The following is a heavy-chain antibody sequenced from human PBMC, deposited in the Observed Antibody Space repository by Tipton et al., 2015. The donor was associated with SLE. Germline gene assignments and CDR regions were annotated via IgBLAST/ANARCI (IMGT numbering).Heavy chain of an antibody. CDR1: GFSFSSYE. D-gene: IGHD3-3*01. Sequence: SLRLSCAASGFSFSSYEMNWIRQAPGKGLEWVSYISGSGSTIFYADSVKGRFTISRDNTQNSVYLQMKSLRADDTAVYYCARDVYGYWSDYNQGFDYWGQGTLVTVSS. J-gene: IGHJ4*02. CDR2: ISGSGSTI. CDR3: ARDVYGYWSDYNQGFDY. V-gene: IGHV3-48*03.